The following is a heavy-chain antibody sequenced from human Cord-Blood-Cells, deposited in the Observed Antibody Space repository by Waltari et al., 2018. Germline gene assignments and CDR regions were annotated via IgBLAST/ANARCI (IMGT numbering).Heavy chain of an antibody. CDR2: INHSGST. CDR3: ARKDCSSTSCYRTPRGYFDL. J-gene: IGHJ2*01. CDR1: GGSFSGYY. D-gene: IGHD2-2*01. Sequence: QVQLQQWGAGLLKPSETLSLTCAVYGGSFSGYYWSWIRQPPGQGLEWIGEINHSGSTNYNPSLKSRVTISVDTSKNQFSLKLSSVTAADTAVYYCARKDCSSTSCYRTPRGYFDLWGRGTLVTVSS. V-gene: IGHV4-34*01.